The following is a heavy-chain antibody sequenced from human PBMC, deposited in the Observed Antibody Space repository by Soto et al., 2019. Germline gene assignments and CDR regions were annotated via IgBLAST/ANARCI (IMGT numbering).Heavy chain of an antibody. Sequence: QSGGSLRLSCAASGFTFSSYAMSWVRQAPGKGLERVSAISGSGGSTDYVDSVKGRFTISRDNSKNTLYLQMNSLRAEDSAVYYCAKLQAYTYGPGAYFDYWGQGTLVTVSS. D-gene: IGHD5-18*01. J-gene: IGHJ4*02. V-gene: IGHV3-23*01. CDR2: ISGSGGST. CDR1: GFTFSSYA. CDR3: AKLQAYTYGPGAYFDY.